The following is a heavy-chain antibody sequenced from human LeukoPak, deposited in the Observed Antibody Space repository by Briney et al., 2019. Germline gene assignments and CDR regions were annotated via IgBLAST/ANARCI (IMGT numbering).Heavy chain of an antibody. CDR2: IYPGDSDT. V-gene: IGHV5-51*01. CDR3: ARRGYYDSSGYYNFDY. Sequence: GESLKISCKGSGYSFTNYWIAWVRQMPGKGLEWMGIIYPGDSDTRYSPSFQGQVTISADKSISTAYLQWSSLKASDTAMNYCARRGYYDSSGYYNFDYWGQGTLVTVSS. J-gene: IGHJ4*02. D-gene: IGHD3-22*01. CDR1: GYSFTNYW.